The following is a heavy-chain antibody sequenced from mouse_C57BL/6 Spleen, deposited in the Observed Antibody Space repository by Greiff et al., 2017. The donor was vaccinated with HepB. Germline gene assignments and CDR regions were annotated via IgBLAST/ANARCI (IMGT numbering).Heavy chain of an antibody. CDR1: GYAFSSYW. D-gene: IGHD4-1*01. Sequence: QVQLQQSGAELVKPGASVKISCKASGYAFSSYWMNWVKQRPGKGLEWIGQIYPGDGDTNYNGKFKGKATLTADKSSSTAYMQLSSLTSEDSAVYFCARGSNWGAMDYWGQGTSVTVSS. CDR3: ARGSNWGAMDY. V-gene: IGHV1-80*01. CDR2: IYPGDGDT. J-gene: IGHJ4*01.